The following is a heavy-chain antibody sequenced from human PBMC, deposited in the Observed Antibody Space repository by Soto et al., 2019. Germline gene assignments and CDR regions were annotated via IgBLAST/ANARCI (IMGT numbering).Heavy chain of an antibody. CDR2: INPNSGGT. Sequence: ASVKVSCNASGYTFTGYYMHWVRQAPGQGLEWMGWINPNSGGTNYAQKFQGWVAMTRDTSISTAYMELSRLRSDDTAVYYCATATDMVRGFNAFDIWGQGTMVTVSS. CDR1: GYTFTGYY. CDR3: ATATDMVRGFNAFDI. D-gene: IGHD3-10*01. J-gene: IGHJ3*02. V-gene: IGHV1-2*04.